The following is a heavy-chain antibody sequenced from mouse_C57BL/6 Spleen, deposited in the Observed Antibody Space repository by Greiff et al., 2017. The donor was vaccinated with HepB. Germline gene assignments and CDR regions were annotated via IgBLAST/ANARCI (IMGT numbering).Heavy chain of an antibody. CDR3: ASENWDVSFDY. Sequence: EVQLQQSGPELVKPGASVKMSCKASGYTFTDYNMHWVKQSHGKSLEWIGYINPNNGGTSYNQKFQGKATLTVNKYSSTAYMELRSLTSEDSAVYYGASENWDVSFDYWGQGSTLTGSS. D-gene: IGHD4-1*01. V-gene: IGHV1-22*01. CDR1: GYTFTDYN. J-gene: IGHJ2*01. CDR2: INPNNGGT.